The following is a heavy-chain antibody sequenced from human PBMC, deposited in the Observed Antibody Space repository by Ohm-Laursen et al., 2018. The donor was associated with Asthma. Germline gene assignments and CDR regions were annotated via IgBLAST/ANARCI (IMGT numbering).Heavy chain of an antibody. CDR1: GGSISSGGYY. D-gene: IGHD3-3*01. V-gene: IGHV4-31*03. CDR2: IYYSGST. J-gene: IGHJ4*02. Sequence: SQTLSLTCTVSGGSISSGGYYWSWIRQHPGKGLEWIGYIYYSGSTYYNPSLKSRVTISVDTSKNQFSLKLSSVTAADTAVYYCARGVLDFWSGYPAQKFDYWGQGPLVTFSS. CDR3: ARGVLDFWSGYPAQKFDY.